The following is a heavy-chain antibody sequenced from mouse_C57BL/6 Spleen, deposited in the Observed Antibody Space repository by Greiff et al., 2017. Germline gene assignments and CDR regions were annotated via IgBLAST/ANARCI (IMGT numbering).Heavy chain of an antibody. CDR1: GYTFTDYY. J-gene: IGHJ3*01. CDR2: IYPGSGNT. Sequence: VKLQESGAELVRPGASVKLSCKASGYTFTDYYINWVKQRPGQGLEWIARIYPGSGNTYYNEKFKGKATLTAEKSSSTAYMQLSSLTSEDSAVYFCAREGLYGFAYWGQGTLVTVSA. D-gene: IGHD1-1*01. V-gene: IGHV1-76*01. CDR3: AREGLYGFAY.